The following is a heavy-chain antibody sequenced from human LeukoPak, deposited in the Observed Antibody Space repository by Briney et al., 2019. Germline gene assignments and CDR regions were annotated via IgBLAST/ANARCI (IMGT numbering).Heavy chain of an antibody. V-gene: IGHV1-46*01. D-gene: IGHD3-16*02. CDR3: ARARITFGGVIVIENFDY. J-gene: IGHJ4*02. Sequence: ASVKVSCKASGYTFTSYYMHWVRQAPGQGLEWMGIINPSGGSTSYAQKFQGRVTMTRDTSTSTVYMELSSLRSEDTAVYYCARARITFGGVIVIENFDYWGQGTLVTVSS. CDR1: GYTFTSYY. CDR2: INPSGGST.